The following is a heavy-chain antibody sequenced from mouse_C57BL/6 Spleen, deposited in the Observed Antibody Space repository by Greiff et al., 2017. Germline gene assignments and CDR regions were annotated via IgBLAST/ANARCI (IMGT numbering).Heavy chain of an antibody. J-gene: IGHJ4*01. V-gene: IGHV2-9-1*01. D-gene: IGHD1-1*01. Sequence: VQVVESGPGLVAPSQSLSITCTVSGFSLTSYAISWVRQPPGKGLEWLGVIWTGGGTNYNSALKTRLSISKDNSKSQVYLKMTSLQTIDTARYYCAGTRDGSREENYYAMDYWGQGTSVTVSS. CDR1: GFSLTSYA. CDR2: IWTGGGT. CDR3: AGTRDGSREENYYAMDY.